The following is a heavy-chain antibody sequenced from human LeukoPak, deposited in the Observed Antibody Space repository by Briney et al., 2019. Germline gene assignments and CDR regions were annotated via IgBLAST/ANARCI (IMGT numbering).Heavy chain of an antibody. D-gene: IGHD3-16*01. Sequence: GGSLRLSCAASGSTVSSNYMPWVRQAPGKGLEWVSVIYKNAITYYADTVKGRFTISRDNSKNMLYLQMNSLGGEDTAVYYCARGIYDTDSLGLYFDHWGQGTLVTVSS. CDR2: IYKNAIT. J-gene: IGHJ1*01. CDR1: GSTVSSNY. V-gene: IGHV3-53*01. CDR3: ARGIYDTDSLGLYFDH.